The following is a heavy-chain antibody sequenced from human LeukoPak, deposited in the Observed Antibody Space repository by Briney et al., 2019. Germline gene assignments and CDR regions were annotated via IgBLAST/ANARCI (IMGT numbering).Heavy chain of an antibody. Sequence: PGGSLRLSCAASGFTFSSYAMSWVRQALGKGLEWVSAISGSGGSTYYADSVKGRFTISRDNSKNTLYLQMNSLRAEDTAVYYCAKDPARIAAAGTGYDYWGQGTLVTVSS. CDR3: AKDPARIAAAGTGYDY. D-gene: IGHD6-13*01. CDR2: ISGSGGST. J-gene: IGHJ4*02. V-gene: IGHV3-23*01. CDR1: GFTFSSYA.